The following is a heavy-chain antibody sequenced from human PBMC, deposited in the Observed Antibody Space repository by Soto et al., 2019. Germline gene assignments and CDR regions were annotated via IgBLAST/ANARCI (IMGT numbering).Heavy chain of an antibody. CDR3: AKADYCSSTSCYVDLYYGMDV. J-gene: IGHJ6*02. CDR1: GFTFSSYA. Sequence: GGSLRLSCAASGFTFSSYAMSWVRQAPGKGLEWVSAISGSGGSTYYADSVKGRFTISRDNSKNTLYLQMNSLRAEDTAVYYCAKADYCSSTSCYVDLYYGMDVWGQGTTVTVSS. D-gene: IGHD2-2*01. V-gene: IGHV3-23*01. CDR2: ISGSGGST.